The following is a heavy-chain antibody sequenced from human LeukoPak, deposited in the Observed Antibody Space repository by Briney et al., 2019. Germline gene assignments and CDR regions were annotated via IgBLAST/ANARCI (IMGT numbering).Heavy chain of an antibody. J-gene: IGHJ6*02. D-gene: IGHD2-15*01. CDR2: INPNSGGT. V-gene: IGHV1-2*02. CDR3: ATRLGGCSGGSCYRHGGNYYYGMDV. CDR1: GYTFTGYY. Sequence: ASVKVSCKASGYTFTGYYMHWVRQAPGQGLEWMGWINPNSGGTNYAQKFQGRVTMTRDTSISTAYMELSRLRSDDTAVYYCATRLGGCSGGSCYRHGGNYYYGMDVWGQGTTVTVSS.